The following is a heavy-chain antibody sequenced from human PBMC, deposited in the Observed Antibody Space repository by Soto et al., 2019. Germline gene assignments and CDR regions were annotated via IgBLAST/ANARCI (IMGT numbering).Heavy chain of an antibody. V-gene: IGHV3-23*01. CDR2: ISGSGDNT. J-gene: IGHJ4*02. CDR3: AKGDTTAAGTVDY. Sequence: EVQLLESGGGLVQPGGSLRLSCAASGFTFNTYAMTWVRQAPGKGLEWVSAISGSGDNTYYADSVKGRFTISRDNSKNTLHLQMNSLRVEDTALYYWAKGDTTAAGTVDYWGQGTLVTVSS. CDR1: GFTFNTYA. D-gene: IGHD6-13*01.